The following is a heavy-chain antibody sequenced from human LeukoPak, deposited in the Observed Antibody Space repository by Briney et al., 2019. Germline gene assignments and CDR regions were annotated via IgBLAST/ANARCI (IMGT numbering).Heavy chain of an antibody. D-gene: IGHD6-13*01. J-gene: IGHJ4*02. CDR1: GFTFSSYW. CDR2: INSAGSLT. V-gene: IGHV3-74*01. Sequence: GGSLRLSCAASGFTFSSYWMHWVRQAPGKGLVWVSLINSAGSLTTYADSVKGRFTISRDNAKNTLYLQMNSLRAEDTAVYYCARDSIAPPGDLDSWGQGTLVTVSS. CDR3: ARDSIAPPGDLDS.